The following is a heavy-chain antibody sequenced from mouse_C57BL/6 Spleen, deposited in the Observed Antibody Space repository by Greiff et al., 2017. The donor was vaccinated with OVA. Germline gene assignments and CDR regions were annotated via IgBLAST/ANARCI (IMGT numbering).Heavy chain of an antibody. CDR3: ARDPYSNY. CDR1: GYSITSGYY. V-gene: IGHV3-6*01. D-gene: IGHD2-5*01. J-gene: IGHJ4*01. Sequence: EVQLVESGPGLVKPSQSLSLTCSVTGYSITSGYYWNWIRQFPGNKLEWMGYISYDGSNNYNPSLKNRISITRDTSKNQFFLKLNSVTTEDTATYYCARDPYSNYWGQGTSVTVSS. CDR2: ISYDGSN.